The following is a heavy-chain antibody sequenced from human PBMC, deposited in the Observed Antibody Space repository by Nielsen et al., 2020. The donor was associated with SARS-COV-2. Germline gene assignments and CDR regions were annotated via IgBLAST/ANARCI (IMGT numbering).Heavy chain of an antibody. D-gene: IGHD4-11*01. Sequence: QVSCKASGGTFSSYAISWVRQAPGQGLEWMGRIIPILGIANYAQKFQGRVTITADKSTSTAYMELSSLRSEDTAVYYCARGLTVTTHRNYYYYGMDVWGQGTTVTVSS. V-gene: IGHV1-69*04. J-gene: IGHJ6*02. CDR2: IIPILGIA. CDR3: ARGLTVTTHRNYYYYGMDV. CDR1: GGTFSSYA.